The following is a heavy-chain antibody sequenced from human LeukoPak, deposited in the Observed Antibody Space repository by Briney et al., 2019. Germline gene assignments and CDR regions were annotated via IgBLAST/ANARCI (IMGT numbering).Heavy chain of an antibody. D-gene: IGHD2/OR15-2a*01. J-gene: IGHJ5*02. CDR2: IYYSGST. Sequence: SETLSLTCTVSGGSISSSSYYWGWIRQPPGKGPEWIGSIYYSGSTYYNPSLKSRVTISVDTSKNQFSLKLSSVTAADTAVYYCARESDFSPQFDPWGQGTLVTVSS. CDR3: ARESDFSPQFDP. CDR1: GGSISSSSYY. V-gene: IGHV4-39*07.